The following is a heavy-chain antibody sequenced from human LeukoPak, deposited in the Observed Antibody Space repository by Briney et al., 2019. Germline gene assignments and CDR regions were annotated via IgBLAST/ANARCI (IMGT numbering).Heavy chain of an antibody. Sequence: SETLSLTCTVSGGSISSYYWSWIRQPPGKGLEWIGYIYTSGSTNYNPSLKSRVTISVDTSKNQFSLKLSSVTAADTAVYYCARHGGYCSSTSCWYDPWGQGTLVTVSS. CDR1: GGSISSYY. J-gene: IGHJ5*02. D-gene: IGHD2-2*01. V-gene: IGHV4-4*09. CDR2: IYTSGST. CDR3: ARHGGYCSSTSCWYDP.